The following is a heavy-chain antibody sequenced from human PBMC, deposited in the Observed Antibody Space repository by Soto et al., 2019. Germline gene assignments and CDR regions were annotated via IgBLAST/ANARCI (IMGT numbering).Heavy chain of an antibody. J-gene: IGHJ6*02. V-gene: IGHV1-18*01. CDR1: GYTFTSYG. CDR2: INPYNGNT. CDR3: ATEYYYYGMDV. Sequence: VSCKASGYTFTSYGISWVRQAPGQGLEWMGWINPYNGNTNYAQKLQGRVTMTTDTSTSTAYMELSSLRSDDTAVYYCATEYYYYGMDVWGQGTTVTVSS.